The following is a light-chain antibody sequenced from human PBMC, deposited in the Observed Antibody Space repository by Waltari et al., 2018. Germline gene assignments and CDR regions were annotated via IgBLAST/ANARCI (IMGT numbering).Light chain of an antibody. CDR3: QQRRDWPLT. V-gene: IGKV3-11*01. CDR1: KSVTKY. J-gene: IGKJ4*01. Sequence: IVLTQSPAILSFSPGERASLPHRASKSVTKYLAGYQQKPGPAPRLLIYDTSNRPTVIPAMISVSGFGTDFSHTISSLGPEGVAVYYCQQRRDWPLTFGGGTKVEIK. CDR2: DTS.